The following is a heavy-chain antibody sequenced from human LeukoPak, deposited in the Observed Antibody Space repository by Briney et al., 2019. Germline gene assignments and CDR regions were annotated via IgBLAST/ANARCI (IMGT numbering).Heavy chain of an antibody. J-gene: IGHJ5*02. D-gene: IGHD3-9*01. CDR3: ARAPYDILPGYSLNWFDP. CDR2: IYYSGGT. Sequence: SETLSLTCTVSGGSISSGSYYWGWIRQPPGKGLEWIGSIYYSGGTYYNPSLKSRVTISVDTSKNQFSLKLSYVTAADTAVYFCARAPYDILPGYSLNWFDPWGQGTLVSVSS. V-gene: IGHV4-39*02. CDR1: GGSISSGSYY.